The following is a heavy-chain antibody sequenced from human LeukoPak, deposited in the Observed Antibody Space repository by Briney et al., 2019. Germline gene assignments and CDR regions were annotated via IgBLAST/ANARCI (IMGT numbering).Heavy chain of an antibody. Sequence: SGTLSLTCAVYGGSFSGYYWSWIRQPPGKGLEWIGEINHSGSTNYNPSLKSRVTISVDTSKNQFSLKLSSVTAADTAVYYCASLYYDFWSRSDPPEAFDIWGQGTMVTVSS. CDR1: GGSFSGYY. V-gene: IGHV4-34*01. CDR2: INHSGST. J-gene: IGHJ3*02. CDR3: ASLYYDFWSRSDPPEAFDI. D-gene: IGHD3-3*01.